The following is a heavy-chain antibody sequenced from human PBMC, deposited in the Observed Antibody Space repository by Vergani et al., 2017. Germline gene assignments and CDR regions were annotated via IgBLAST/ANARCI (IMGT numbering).Heavy chain of an antibody. CDR2: ISGSGGST. D-gene: IGHD2-2*01. Sequence: EVQLLESGGGLVQPGGSRRLSCAASGFTFSSYAMSWVRQAPGKGLEWVSAISGSGGSTYYADSVKGRFTISRDNSKNTLYLQMNSLRAEDTAVYYCATKDAPEVVPAALFIWGQGTMVTVSS. V-gene: IGHV3-23*01. CDR3: ATKDAPEVVPAALFI. CDR1: GFTFSSYA. J-gene: IGHJ3*02.